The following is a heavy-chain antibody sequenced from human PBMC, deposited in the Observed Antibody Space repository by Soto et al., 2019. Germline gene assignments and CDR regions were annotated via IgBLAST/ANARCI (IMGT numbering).Heavy chain of an antibody. CDR2: IYYSGST. J-gene: IGHJ4*01. CDR1: GGSIRSGDSY. Sequence: SETLSLTCTVSGGSIRSGDSYWSWIRQPPGKGLEWIGYIYYSGSTYYNPSLKSRVTISLDTSRNQFSLNLSSVTAADTAVYYCARTHYSDRSGTDYWGXGTLVKVS. D-gene: IGHD3-22*01. CDR3: ARTHYSDRSGTDY. V-gene: IGHV4-30-4*01.